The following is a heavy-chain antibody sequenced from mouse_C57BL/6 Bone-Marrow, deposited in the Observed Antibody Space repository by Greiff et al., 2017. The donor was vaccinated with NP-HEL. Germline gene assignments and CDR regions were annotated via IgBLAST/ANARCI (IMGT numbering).Heavy chain of an antibody. J-gene: IGHJ2*01. CDR3: AREGTYYGSSPFDY. D-gene: IGHD1-1*01. Sequence: VQLQQPGAELVKPGASVKLSCKASGYTFTSYWMQWVKQRPGQGLEWIGEIDPSDSYTNYNQKFKGKATLTVDTSSSTAYMQLSSLTSEDSAVYYCAREGTYYGSSPFDYWGRGTTLTVSS. CDR1: GYTFTSYW. CDR2: IDPSDSYT. V-gene: IGHV1-50*01.